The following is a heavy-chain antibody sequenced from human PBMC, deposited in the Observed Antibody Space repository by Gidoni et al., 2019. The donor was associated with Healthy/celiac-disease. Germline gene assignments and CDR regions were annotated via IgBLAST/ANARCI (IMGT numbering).Heavy chain of an antibody. CDR1: GFTFSSYS. J-gene: IGHJ6*02. CDR2: ISSSSSYI. D-gene: IGHD6-13*01. V-gene: IGHV3-21*01. CDR3: VSLSIAAAAPGYYGMDV. Sequence: EVQLVESGGGLVKPGGSLRLSCAASGFTFSSYSMNWVRQAPGKGLELVSSISSSSSYIYYADSVKGRFTISRDNAKNSLYLQMNSLRAEDTAVYYCVSLSIAAAAPGYYGMDVWGQGTTVTVSS.